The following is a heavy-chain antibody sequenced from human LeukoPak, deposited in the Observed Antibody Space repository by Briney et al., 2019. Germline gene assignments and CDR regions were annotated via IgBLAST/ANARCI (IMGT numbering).Heavy chain of an antibody. D-gene: IGHD6-13*01. CDR1: GYTFTGYY. CDR3: AKSNIPAYSSSWSVYYYYGMDV. Sequence: GASVKVSCKASGYTFTGYYMHWVRQAPGQGLEWMGWINPNSGGTNYAQKFQGWVTMTRDTSISTAYMELSRLRSDDTALYYCAKSNIPAYSSSWSVYYYYGMDVWGQGTTVTVSS. V-gene: IGHV1-2*04. CDR2: INPNSGGT. J-gene: IGHJ6*02.